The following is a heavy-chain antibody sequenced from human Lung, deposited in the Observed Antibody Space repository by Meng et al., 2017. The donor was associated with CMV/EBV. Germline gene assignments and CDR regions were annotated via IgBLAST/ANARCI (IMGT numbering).Heavy chain of an antibody. CDR1: GCCY. CDR2: IYYSGST. D-gene: IGHD2-2*02. Sequence: GCCYWSWSRQHPGQGLEWIEYIYYSGSTYYNPSHKSRVTISVDTSKDRFSLKLSSVTAADTAVYYCARDQGCSSTSCYIRGVRHFDLWGRGTLVTVSS. J-gene: IGHJ2*01. CDR3: ARDQGCSSTSCYIRGVRHFDL. V-gene: IGHV4-31*02.